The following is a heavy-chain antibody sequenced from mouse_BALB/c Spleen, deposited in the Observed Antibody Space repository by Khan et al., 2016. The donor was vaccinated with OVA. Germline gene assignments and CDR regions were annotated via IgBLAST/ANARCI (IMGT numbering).Heavy chain of an antibody. CDR1: GFSLTNYG. CDR3: ARQPYYHYYIMDY. D-gene: IGHD2-10*01. Sequence: QVQLKESGPGLVAPSQSLSITCTISGFSLTNYGVHWVRQPPGKGLEWLVVIWSDGSTAYNSALNSRLSISKDNSKSQVFLKMNSLQTDDTAMCYCARQPYYHYYIMDYWGQGTSVTVSS. CDR2: IWSDGST. V-gene: IGHV2-6-1*01. J-gene: IGHJ4*01.